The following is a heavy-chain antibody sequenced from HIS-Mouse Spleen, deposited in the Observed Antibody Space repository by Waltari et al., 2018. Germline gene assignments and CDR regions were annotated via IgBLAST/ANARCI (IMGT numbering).Heavy chain of an antibody. CDR2: IYYSGST. D-gene: IGHD1-26*01. J-gene: IGHJ4*02. CDR3: ARGLVAAGIFDY. V-gene: IGHV4-59*01. CDR1: GGPLSSYY. Sequence: QVQLQESGPGLVKPSETLSLTCTVSGGPLSSYYWSWIRQPPGKGLEWIGYIYYSGSTNYNPSLKSRITISVDTSKNQFSLKLSSVTAADTAVYYCARGLVAAGIFDYWGQGTLVTVSS.